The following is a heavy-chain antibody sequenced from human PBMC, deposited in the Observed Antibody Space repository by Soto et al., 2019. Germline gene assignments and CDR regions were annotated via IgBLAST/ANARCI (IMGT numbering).Heavy chain of an antibody. J-gene: IGHJ5*02. D-gene: IGHD6-13*01. CDR3: VRSSHKESWFDP. Sequence: QVQLQESGPGLVKPSETLSLSCTVSNGSLSNSYWNWIRQPAGQGLEWIGRIYTSGSTTYNPSLRRRVTMSVDTSKNQFSLNLNSVTAADTAVYYCVRSSHKESWFDPWGQGTLVTVSS. CDR1: NGSLSNSY. V-gene: IGHV4-4*07. CDR2: IYTSGST.